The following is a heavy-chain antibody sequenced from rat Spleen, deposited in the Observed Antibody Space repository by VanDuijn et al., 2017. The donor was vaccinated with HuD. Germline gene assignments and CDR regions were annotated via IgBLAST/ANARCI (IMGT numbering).Heavy chain of an antibody. CDR3: AVAGYGY. D-gene: IGHD1-7*01. Sequence: EVQLVESDGGLVQPGRSLKLSCAASGFTFTDYNMAWVRQAPKKGLEWVATIIYDGSGTYYRDSVKGRFTISRDNAENIVFLRMNSLKSEDTATYYCAVAGYGYWGQGVMVTVSS. CDR2: IIYDGSGT. V-gene: IGHV5S10*01. J-gene: IGHJ2*01. CDR1: GFTFTDYN.